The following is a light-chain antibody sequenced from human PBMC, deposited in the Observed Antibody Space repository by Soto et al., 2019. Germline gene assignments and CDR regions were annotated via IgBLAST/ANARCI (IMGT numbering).Light chain of an antibody. CDR1: QTVSRS. CDR2: GAS. V-gene: IGKV3-15*01. Sequence: EVVLTQSPATLSVSPGERATLSCRASQTVSRSLAWYQQKPGQAPRLLIYGASTRATGIPGRFSGSGSGTDFTLTISSRRSEDFAVYYCQQYTDWPWGTFGGGTKVGIK. J-gene: IGKJ4*01. CDR3: QQYTDWPWGT.